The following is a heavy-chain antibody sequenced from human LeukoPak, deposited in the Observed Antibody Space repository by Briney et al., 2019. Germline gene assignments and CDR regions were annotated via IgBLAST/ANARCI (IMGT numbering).Heavy chain of an antibody. D-gene: IGHD6-19*01. CDR2: ISYDENNE. J-gene: IGHJ4*02. V-gene: IGHV3-30*07. CDR1: GFTFSDFA. CDR3: ARGDELIAVAGDY. Sequence: GKSLRLSCAASGFTFSDFAMHWVRQPPGRGLEWVALISYDENNEFYADSVKGRFTISRDNAKNSLYLQMNSLRAEDTAVYYCARGDELIAVAGDYWGQGTLVTVS.